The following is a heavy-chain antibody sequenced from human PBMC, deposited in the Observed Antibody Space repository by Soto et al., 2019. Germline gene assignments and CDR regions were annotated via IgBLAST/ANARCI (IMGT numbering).Heavy chain of an antibody. V-gene: IGHV4-59*01. Sequence: QVQLQESGPGLVKPSETLSLTCTVSGGSISSYYWSWIRQPPGKGLEWIGFIFYSGSASYNPSLKRSATISIDTSEYQFSLKLNSVTAADTAVYYCASMIGDPVLSFDSWGQGTLVAVSS. CDR1: GGSISSYY. CDR2: IFYSGSA. J-gene: IGHJ5*01. D-gene: IGHD3-10*02. CDR3: ASMIGDPVLSFDS.